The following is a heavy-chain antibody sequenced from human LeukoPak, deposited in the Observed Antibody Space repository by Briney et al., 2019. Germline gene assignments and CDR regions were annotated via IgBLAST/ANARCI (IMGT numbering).Heavy chain of an antibody. Sequence: GGSLRLSCAVSGLSFSNYWMHWVRQAPGKGLVWVARTNLHGTAVDYADPVKGRFTISSDNSKNMLFLQMNSLRVEDTAVYYCASAYTYVRLGDHWGQGTLVTVSP. D-gene: IGHD3-10*02. CDR2: TNLHGTAV. J-gene: IGHJ4*02. CDR1: GLSFSNYW. V-gene: IGHV3-74*01. CDR3: ASAYTYVRLGDH.